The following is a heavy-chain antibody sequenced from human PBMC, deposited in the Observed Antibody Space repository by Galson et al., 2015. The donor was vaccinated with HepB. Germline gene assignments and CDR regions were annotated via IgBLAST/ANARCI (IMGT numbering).Heavy chain of an antibody. CDR1: GFTFSSYA. Sequence: SLRLSCAASGFTFSSYAMHWVRQAPGKGLEWVAVISYDGSNKYYADSVKGRFTISRDNSKNTLYLQMNSLRAEDTAVYYCARDLVVATKYYFDYWGQGALVTVSS. CDR3: ARDLVVATKYYFDY. J-gene: IGHJ4*02. D-gene: IGHD5-12*01. CDR2: ISYDGSNK. V-gene: IGHV3-30*04.